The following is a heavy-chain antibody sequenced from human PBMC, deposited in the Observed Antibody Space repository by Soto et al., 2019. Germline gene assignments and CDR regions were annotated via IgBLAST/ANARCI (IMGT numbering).Heavy chain of an antibody. J-gene: IGHJ4*02. V-gene: IGHV3-23*01. CDR3: AKPRRHTYYDFWSGYRYLDY. Sequence: PGGSLRLSCAASGFTFSSCAMSWVRQAPGKGLVWFSAISGIGGSTYYADSVKGRFTISRDNSKNTLYLQMNSLRAEDTAVYYCAKPRRHTYYDFWSGYRYLDYWGQGT. D-gene: IGHD3-3*01. CDR2: ISGIGGST. CDR1: GFTFSSCA.